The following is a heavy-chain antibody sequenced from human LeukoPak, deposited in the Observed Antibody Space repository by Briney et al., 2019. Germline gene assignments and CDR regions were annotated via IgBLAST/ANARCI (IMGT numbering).Heavy chain of an antibody. V-gene: IGHV4-38-2*02. J-gene: IGHJ6*03. D-gene: IGHD4-11*01. Sequence: SETLSLTCAVSGYSISSGYYWGWIRQPPGKGLEWIGSIYTSGSTNYNPSLKSRVTISVDTSKNQFSLKLSSVTAADTAVYYCARDGHDYSNPHPNYYYYMDVWGKGTTVTVSS. CDR2: IYTSGST. CDR3: ARDGHDYSNPHPNYYYYMDV. CDR1: GYSISSGYY.